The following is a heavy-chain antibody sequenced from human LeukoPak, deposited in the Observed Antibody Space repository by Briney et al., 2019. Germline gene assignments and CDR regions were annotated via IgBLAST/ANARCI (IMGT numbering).Heavy chain of an antibody. CDR1: GGSISSYY. V-gene: IGHV4-4*07. Sequence: SETLSLTCTVSGGSISSYYWSWIRQPAGKGLEWIGRIYTSGSTNYNPSLKSRVSISVDTSKNQFSLRLSSVTAADTAVYYCARGGYCGGDCYFYYWGQGTLVTVSS. CDR3: ARGGYCGGDCYFYY. D-gene: IGHD2-21*02. J-gene: IGHJ4*02. CDR2: IYTSGST.